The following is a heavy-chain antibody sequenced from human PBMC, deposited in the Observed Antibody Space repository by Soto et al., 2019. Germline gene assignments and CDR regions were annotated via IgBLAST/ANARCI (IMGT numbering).Heavy chain of an antibody. V-gene: IGHV1-8*01. CDR1: GYSFTSLD. CDR2: MEPSTGRT. J-gene: IGHJ4*02. CDR3: ARGVSAGVDY. Sequence: QVQLVQSGAEVREPGASVKVSCKASGYSFTSLDITWVRQPAGQGLEWMGWMEPSTGRTGYAQKFQGRVTMTRDTSINTAYMELTTLTSDDTAFYYCARGVSAGVDYWGQGTLVIVSS. D-gene: IGHD1-26*01.